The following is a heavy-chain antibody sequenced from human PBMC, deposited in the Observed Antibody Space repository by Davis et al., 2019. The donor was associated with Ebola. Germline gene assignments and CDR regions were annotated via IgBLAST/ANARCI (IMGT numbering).Heavy chain of an antibody. Sequence: MPSETLSLTCSVYGGSFSDHYWTWIRQPPGKGLEWIGEVNHSGSTNYNPSLKSRVTISVDTSKNQFSLNLSSVTAADTAVYYCARGYSSSWYSRLALNYYYGMDVWGQGTTVIVSS. CDR1: GGSFSDHY. D-gene: IGHD6-13*01. J-gene: IGHJ6*02. CDR2: VNHSGST. CDR3: ARGYSSSWYSRLALNYYYGMDV. V-gene: IGHV4-34*01.